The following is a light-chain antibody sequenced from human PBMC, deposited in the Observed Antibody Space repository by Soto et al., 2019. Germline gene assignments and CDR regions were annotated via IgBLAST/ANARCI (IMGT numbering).Light chain of an antibody. Sequence: EIVLTQSPGTLSLSPGERATLSCRASLSVTSNFIAWYQQKPGQAPRLLLYDASNRATGIPDRFSGSGSGPDFSLTISGLEPEDFAVYYCQQYGSSVWTFGQGTKVDIK. J-gene: IGKJ1*01. CDR1: LSVTSNF. CDR3: QQYGSSVWT. V-gene: IGKV3-20*01. CDR2: DAS.